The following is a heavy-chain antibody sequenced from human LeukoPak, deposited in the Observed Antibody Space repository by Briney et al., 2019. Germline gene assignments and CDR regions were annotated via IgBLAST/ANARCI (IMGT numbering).Heavy chain of an antibody. V-gene: IGHV3-23*01. CDR2: ISGSGGST. D-gene: IGHD3-10*01. CDR1: GFTFSSYA. Sequence: GGSLRLSCAASGFTFSSYAMSWVRQAPGKGLEGVSAISGSGGSTYYADSVKGRFTISRDNSKNTLYLQMTSLRAEDTAVYYCAKDRWFGELFDAFDIWGQGTMVTVSS. CDR3: AKDRWFGELFDAFDI. J-gene: IGHJ3*02.